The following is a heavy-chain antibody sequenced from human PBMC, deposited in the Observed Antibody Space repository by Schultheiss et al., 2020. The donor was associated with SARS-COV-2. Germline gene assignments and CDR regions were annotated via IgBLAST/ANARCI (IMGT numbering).Heavy chain of an antibody. CDR2: IYYSGST. CDR1: GGSISNGGYY. V-gene: IGHV4-31*03. J-gene: IGHJ4*02. D-gene: IGHD6-19*01. CDR3: ARDASYSSGWYDY. Sequence: SETLSLTCTVSGGSISNGGYYWSWIRQHPGKGLEWIGYIYYSGSTYYNPSLKSRVTISVDTSKNQFSLKLSSVTAADTAVYYCARDASYSSGWYDYWGQGTLVTVSS.